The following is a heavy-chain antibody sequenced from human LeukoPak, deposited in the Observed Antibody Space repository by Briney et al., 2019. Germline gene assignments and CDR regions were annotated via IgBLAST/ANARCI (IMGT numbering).Heavy chain of an antibody. J-gene: IGHJ4*02. Sequence: GGSLRLSCAASGFTFSNTYMTWVRQAPGKGLEWVANIKQDGSEKYYVESVKGRFTISRDNAKNALHLQMNSLRAEDTAVYYCARGQGWLVDYWGQGTLVTVSS. D-gene: IGHD6-19*01. CDR3: ARGQGWLVDY. CDR2: IKQDGSEK. V-gene: IGHV3-7*05. CDR1: GFTFSNTY.